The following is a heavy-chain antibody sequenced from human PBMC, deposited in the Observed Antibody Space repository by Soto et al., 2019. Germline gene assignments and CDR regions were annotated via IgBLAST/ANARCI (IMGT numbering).Heavy chain of an antibody. CDR2: IIPVFGTP. CDR1: GGTFRTNT. D-gene: IGHD3-9*01. V-gene: IGHV1-69*13. CDR3: ARGGLVMTDFYHGLDV. J-gene: IGHJ6*02. Sequence: ASVQVSCKASGGTFRTNTISWVRQAPGQGLEWMGQIIPVFGTPDYAQRFQDRVTITADESTSTVYMELRSLRFEDTAVYYCARGGLVMTDFYHGLDVWGQGTTVTVSS.